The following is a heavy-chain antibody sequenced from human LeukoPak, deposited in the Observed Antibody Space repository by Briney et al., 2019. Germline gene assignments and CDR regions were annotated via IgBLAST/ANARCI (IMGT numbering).Heavy chain of an antibody. J-gene: IGHJ4*02. CDR3: TRVRSSSWYDY. CDR2: ISGDGTTT. Sequence: PGGSLRLSCVASGFTFSNYWMHWVRQAPGKGLVWVPRISGDGTTTTYADSVKGRFTISRDNAKNTLFLQMNSLRVDDTAVYYCTRVRSSSWYDYWGQGALVTVSS. D-gene: IGHD6-13*01. V-gene: IGHV3-74*01. CDR1: GFTFSNYW.